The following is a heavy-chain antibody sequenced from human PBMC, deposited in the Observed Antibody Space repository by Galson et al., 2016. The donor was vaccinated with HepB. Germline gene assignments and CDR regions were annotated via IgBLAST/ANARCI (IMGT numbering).Heavy chain of an antibody. CDR1: GYTFKSFG. Sequence: SVKVSCKASGYTFKSFGISWVRQAPGQGLEWLGWISAHNGNTNYAQTLQGRVTMTTDASTTTAYMELRSLKSDDTAVYYCAREGGYLDYWGQGTLVTVSS. CDR2: ISAHNGNT. CDR3: AREGGYLDY. J-gene: IGHJ4*02. D-gene: IGHD1-26*01. V-gene: IGHV1-18*01.